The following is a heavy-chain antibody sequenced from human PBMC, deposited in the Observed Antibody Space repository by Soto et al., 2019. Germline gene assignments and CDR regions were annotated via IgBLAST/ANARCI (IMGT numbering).Heavy chain of an antibody. Sequence: SETLSLTCAVYGGSFSGYYWSWIRQPPGKGLEWIGEINHSGSTNYNPSVRSRVTISVDKSKNQFSLKLSSVTAADTAVYYCARVSTWYYVMDVWGQGTTVTVSS. V-gene: IGHV4-34*01. D-gene: IGHD3-3*02. CDR2: INHSGST. CDR1: GGSFSGYY. J-gene: IGHJ6*02. CDR3: ARVSTWYYVMDV.